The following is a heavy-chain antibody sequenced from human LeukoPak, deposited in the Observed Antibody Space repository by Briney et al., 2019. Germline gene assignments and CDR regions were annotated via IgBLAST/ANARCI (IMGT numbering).Heavy chain of an antibody. CDR1: GFTFSSYS. CDR2: ISSSSSYI. J-gene: IGHJ5*02. D-gene: IGHD6-19*01. CDR3: ARGGRKAVAGTPNWFDP. V-gene: IGHV3-21*01. Sequence: GGSLRLSCAASGFTFSSYSMNWVRQAPGKGLEWVSSISSSSSYIYYADSVKGRFTISRDNAKNSLCLQMNSLRAEDTAVYYCARGGRKAVAGTPNWFDPWGQGTLVTVSS.